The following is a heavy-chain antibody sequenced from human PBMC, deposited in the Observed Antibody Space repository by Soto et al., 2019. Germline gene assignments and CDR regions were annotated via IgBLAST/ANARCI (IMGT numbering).Heavy chain of an antibody. CDR2: IYYSGST. Sequence: SETLSLTCTVSGGSIISYYWSWIRQPPWKGLEWIGYIYYSGSTNYNPSLKSRVTISVDTSKNQFSLKLSSVTAADTAVYYCARHVVLVASTEYFDYWGQGILVTVSS. J-gene: IGHJ4*02. V-gene: IGHV4-59*08. D-gene: IGHD2-15*01. CDR3: ARHVVLVASTEYFDY. CDR1: GGSIISYY.